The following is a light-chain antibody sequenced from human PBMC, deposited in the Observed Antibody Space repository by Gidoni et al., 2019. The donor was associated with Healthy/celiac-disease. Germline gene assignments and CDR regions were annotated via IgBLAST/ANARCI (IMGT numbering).Light chain of an antibody. CDR2: AAS. J-gene: IGKJ1*01. CDR1: QSISSY. V-gene: IGKV1-39*01. Sequence: DIQMTQSPSSLSASVGDRVTITCRASQSISSYLNWYQQKPGKAPKLLSYAASSLQSGVPSRFSGSGSGTDFTLTISSLQPEDFATYYCQQSYSTPGTFGQXTKVEIK. CDR3: QQSYSTPGT.